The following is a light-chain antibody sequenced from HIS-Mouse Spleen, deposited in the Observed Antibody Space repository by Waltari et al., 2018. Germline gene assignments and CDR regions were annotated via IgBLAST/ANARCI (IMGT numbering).Light chain of an antibody. CDR1: TSNTGGPF. Sequence: QSVLTQPPSASGTPGPRVPLSFSGGTSNTGGPFVSWYQQPPGTAPTLPIDRNNQRPSGVPDRFSGSKSGTSASLAISGLRSEDEAEYYCAAWDDSLSGYVFGTGTKVTVL. V-gene: IGLV1-47*01. CDR3: AAWDDSLSGYV. CDR2: RNN. J-gene: IGLJ1*01.